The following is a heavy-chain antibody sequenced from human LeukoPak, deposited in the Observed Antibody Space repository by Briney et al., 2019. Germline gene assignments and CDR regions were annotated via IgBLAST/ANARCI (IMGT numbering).Heavy chain of an antibody. CDR2: IYTSGST. Sequence: SQTLSLTCTVSGGSISSGGYYWSWNRQPAGKGLEWIGRIYTSGSTNYNPSLKSRVTISVDTSKNQFSLKLSSVTAADTAVYYCARGRYYYGSGSYSVRYYYYYYMDVWGKGTTVTVSS. V-gene: IGHV4-61*02. J-gene: IGHJ6*03. D-gene: IGHD3-10*01. CDR3: ARGRYYYGSGSYSVRYYYYYYMDV. CDR1: GGSISSGGYY.